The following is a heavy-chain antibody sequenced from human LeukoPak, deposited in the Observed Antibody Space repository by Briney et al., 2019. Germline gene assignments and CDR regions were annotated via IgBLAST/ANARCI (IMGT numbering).Heavy chain of an antibody. CDR2: INSDGSST. CDR3: ARGPTHGGSYYND. Sequence: GGPLRLSCAASGFTFSTYWMYWVRHVPGKGLVWVSRINSDGSSTENADSVKGRFTISRDNAKNTVYLQMDSLRVEDTAIYYCARGPTHGGSYYNDWGQGSLVTVSS. V-gene: IGHV3-74*03. CDR1: GFTFSTYW. D-gene: IGHD1-26*01. J-gene: IGHJ4*02.